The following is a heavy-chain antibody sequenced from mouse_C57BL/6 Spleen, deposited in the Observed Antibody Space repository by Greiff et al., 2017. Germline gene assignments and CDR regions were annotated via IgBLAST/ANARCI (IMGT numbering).Heavy chain of an antibody. J-gene: IGHJ1*03. Sequence: VQLQQPGAELVMPGASVKLSCKASGYTFTSYWMHWVKQRPGQGLEWIGEIDPSDSYTNYNQKFKGKSTLTVDKSSSTAYMQLSSLTSEDSAVYYCASYGSSTGYFDVWGTGTTVTVSS. CDR2: IDPSDSYT. CDR1: GYTFTSYW. D-gene: IGHD1-1*01. V-gene: IGHV1-69*01. CDR3: ASYGSSTGYFDV.